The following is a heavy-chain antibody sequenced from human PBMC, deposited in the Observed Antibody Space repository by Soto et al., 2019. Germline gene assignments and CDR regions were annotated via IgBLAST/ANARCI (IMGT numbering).Heavy chain of an antibody. CDR3: ARGDDFDYYYGVDG. CDR1: GGTFSNHA. CDR2: IVPMFGTS. D-gene: IGHD3-10*01. J-gene: IGHJ6*02. Sequence: GASVQVSCKASGGTFSNHAISWVRQAPGQGLEWMGGIVPMFGTSNYAQKFQGRVTTTADKSTNTAYMELSSLTSEDTAVYYCARGDDFDYYYGVDGWGQGTTVTVAS. V-gene: IGHV1-69*06.